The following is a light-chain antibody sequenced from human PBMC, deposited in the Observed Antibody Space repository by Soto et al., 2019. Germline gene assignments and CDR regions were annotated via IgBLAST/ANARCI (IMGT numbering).Light chain of an antibody. CDR2: LESSGSY. CDR1: SGHSSYI. J-gene: IGLJ2*01. V-gene: IGLV4-60*02. Sequence: QSVLTQSSSASASLGSSVKLTCTLSSGHSSYIIAWHQQQPGKAPRYLMKLESSGSYNKGSGVPDRFSGSSSGADRYLTISNLQFEDEADYYCETWDSKGVFGGGTKLTVL. CDR3: ETWDSKGV.